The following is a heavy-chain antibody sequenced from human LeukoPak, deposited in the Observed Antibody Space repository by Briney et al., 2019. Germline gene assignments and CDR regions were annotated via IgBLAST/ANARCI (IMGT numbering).Heavy chain of an antibody. V-gene: IGHV3-30*18. CDR3: AKGQEGIEAAGSDY. CDR2: ISYDGSNK. CDR1: GFTFSSHG. D-gene: IGHD6-13*01. J-gene: IGHJ4*02. Sequence: GGSLRLSCAASGFTFSSHGMHWVRQAPGKGLEWVAVISYDGSNKYYADSVKGRLTISRDNSKNTLYLQMNSLRAEDTAVYYCAKGQEGIEAAGSDYWGQGTLVTVSS.